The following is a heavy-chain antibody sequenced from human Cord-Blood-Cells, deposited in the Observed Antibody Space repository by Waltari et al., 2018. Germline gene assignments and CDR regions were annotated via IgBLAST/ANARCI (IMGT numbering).Heavy chain of an antibody. CDR3: ARVISGAAAGPFDP. J-gene: IGHJ5*02. CDR1: GGSFSGYY. D-gene: IGHD6-13*01. Sequence: QVQLQQWGAGLLKPSETLSLTCAVSGGSFSGYYCSWFRQPPGTGLEWIGEITHSGSTNYNPSLKSRVTISVDTSKNQFSLKLSSVTAADTAVYYCARVISGAAAGPFDPWGQGTLVTVSS. V-gene: IGHV4-34*01. CDR2: ITHSGST.